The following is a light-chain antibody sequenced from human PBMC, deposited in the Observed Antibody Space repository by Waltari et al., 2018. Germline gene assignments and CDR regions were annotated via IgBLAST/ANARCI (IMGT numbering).Light chain of an antibody. Sequence: SYDLTQPPSVPVSPAQPARITCPGHLLSNQLGYWYQQKPGRAPVLVIYKDTQRASGNPERFFGSSSGTTVTLTVTAVQAEDEADYCCQSADSSGTSLLFGGGTKVTVL. CDR2: KDT. V-gene: IGLV3-25*03. CDR3: QSADSSGTSLL. J-gene: IGLJ3*02. CDR1: LLSNQL.